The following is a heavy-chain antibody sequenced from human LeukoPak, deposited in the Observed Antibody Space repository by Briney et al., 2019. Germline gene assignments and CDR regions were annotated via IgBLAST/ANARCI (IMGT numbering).Heavy chain of an antibody. CDR3: ARGSLLYDILTGYNIGPYYFDY. V-gene: IGHV1-18*01. CDR2: INAYNGNT. CDR1: GYTFTSYG. D-gene: IGHD3-9*01. Sequence: ASVKVSCKASGYTFTSYGISWVRQAPGQGLEWMGWINAYNGNTNYAQKLQGRVTMTTDTSTSTAYMELRSLRSDDTAVYYCARGSLLYDILTGYNIGPYYFDYWGQGTLVTVSS. J-gene: IGHJ4*02.